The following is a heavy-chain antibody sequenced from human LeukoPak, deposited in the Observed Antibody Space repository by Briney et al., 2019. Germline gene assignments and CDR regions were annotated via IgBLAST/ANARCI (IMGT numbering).Heavy chain of an antibody. CDR1: GGSISSSSYY. J-gene: IGHJ4*02. V-gene: IGHV4-39*01. CDR3: ASAVGTVADFDY. D-gene: IGHD1-26*01. Sequence: SETLSLTCTVSGGSISSSSYYWGWIRQPPGKGLEWIGSIFYSGTTYYNPSLKSRVTTSVDTSNNQFSLKLSSVTAADTAVYYCASAVGTVADFDYWGQGTLVTVSS. CDR2: IFYSGTT.